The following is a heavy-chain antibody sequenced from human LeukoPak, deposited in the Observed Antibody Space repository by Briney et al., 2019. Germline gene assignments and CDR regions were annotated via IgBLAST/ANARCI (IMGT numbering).Heavy chain of an antibody. CDR3: ARTAGASQRGPSYYYYYMDV. V-gene: IGHV4-59*08. CDR1: GGSISSYY. CDR2: IYYSGST. Sequence: PSETLSLTCTVSGGSISSYYWSWIRQPPGKGLEWIGYIYYSGSTNYNPSLKSRVTISVDTSKNQFSLKLSSVTAADTAVYYCARTAGASQRGPSYYYYYMDVWGKGTTVTVSS. J-gene: IGHJ6*03. D-gene: IGHD6-25*01.